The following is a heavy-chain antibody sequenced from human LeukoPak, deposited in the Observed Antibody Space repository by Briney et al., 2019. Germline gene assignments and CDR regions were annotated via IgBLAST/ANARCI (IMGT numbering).Heavy chain of an antibody. CDR3: ARVTIAGTTWDYFDY. V-gene: IGHV4-34*01. CDR1: GGSFFGYY. D-gene: IGHD1-7*01. CDR2: ISHGGST. Sequence: SETLSLTCAVAGGSFFGYYWSWIRQPPGKGLEWVGEISHGGSTNYNPSLKSRVTTSVDTSKKKFSLKLYFVTAADTAVYYCARVTIAGTTWDYFDYWGQGTLVTVSS. J-gene: IGHJ4*02.